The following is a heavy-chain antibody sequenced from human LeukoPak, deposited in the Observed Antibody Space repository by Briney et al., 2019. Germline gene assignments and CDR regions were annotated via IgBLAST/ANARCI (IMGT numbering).Heavy chain of an antibody. Sequence: GGSLRLSCAASGFTFSTYAMHWVRQAPGKGLEWVAVISYDGSNKYYADSVKGRFTISRDNSKNTLYLQMNSLRAEDTAVYYCARDPNLYSSWHLFDYWGQGTLVTVSS. CDR3: ARDPNLYSSWHLFDY. D-gene: IGHD6-6*01. CDR2: ISYDGSNK. CDR1: GFTFSTYA. V-gene: IGHV3-30*04. J-gene: IGHJ4*02.